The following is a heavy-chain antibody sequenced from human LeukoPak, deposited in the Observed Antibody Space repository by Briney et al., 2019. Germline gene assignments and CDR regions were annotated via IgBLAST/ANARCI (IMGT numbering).Heavy chain of an antibody. CDR3: AAWRGSSWFDY. J-gene: IGHJ4*02. CDR2: IFGGGKT. Sequence: GGSLRLSCAASGFTFSSYWMHWVRQAPGKGLEWVSVIFGGGKTSYAGSVQGRVTLSRDNSKNTLYLQMIRLRVEDTAVYYCAAWRGSSWFDYWGQGTLVTVSS. V-gene: IGHV3-53*01. CDR1: GFTFSSYW. D-gene: IGHD6-13*01.